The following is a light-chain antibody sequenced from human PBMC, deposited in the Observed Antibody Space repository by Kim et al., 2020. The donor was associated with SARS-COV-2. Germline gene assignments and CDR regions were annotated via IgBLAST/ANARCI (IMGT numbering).Light chain of an antibody. CDR2: GNS. CDR1: SSNIGAAYD. Sequence: QRVTISCTGSSSNIGAAYDVLWYQQLPGTAPNLLIYGNSNRPSGVPDRFSGSKSGTSASLAITGLQAEDEADYYCQSYDSSLSGSVFGGGTQLTVL. CDR3: QSYDSSLSGSV. V-gene: IGLV1-40*01. J-gene: IGLJ3*02.